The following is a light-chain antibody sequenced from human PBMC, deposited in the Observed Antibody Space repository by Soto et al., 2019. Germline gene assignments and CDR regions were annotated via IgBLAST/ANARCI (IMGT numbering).Light chain of an antibody. J-gene: IGKJ1*01. CDR2: KAS. V-gene: IGKV1-5*03. Sequence: DIQMTQSPSTPSGSVGDRVTITCRASQTISSWLAWYQQKPGKAPKLLIYKASTLKSGVPSRFSGSGSGTEFTLTISSLQPDDFATYYCQQYNSYSAFGQGTKVDIK. CDR3: QQYNSYSA. CDR1: QTISSW.